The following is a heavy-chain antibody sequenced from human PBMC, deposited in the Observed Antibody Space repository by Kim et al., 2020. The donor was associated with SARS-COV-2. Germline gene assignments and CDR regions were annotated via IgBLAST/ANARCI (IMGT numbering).Heavy chain of an antibody. Sequence: ASVKVSCKASGYTFTGYYMHWVRQAPGQGLEWMGRINPNSGGTNYAQKFQGRVTMTRDTSISTAYMELSRLRSDDTAVYYCARGRTYYDILTARGMDVWGQGTTVTVSS. CDR1: GYTFTGYY. CDR2: INPNSGGT. V-gene: IGHV1-2*06. CDR3: ARGRTYYDILTARGMDV. J-gene: IGHJ6*02. D-gene: IGHD3-9*01.